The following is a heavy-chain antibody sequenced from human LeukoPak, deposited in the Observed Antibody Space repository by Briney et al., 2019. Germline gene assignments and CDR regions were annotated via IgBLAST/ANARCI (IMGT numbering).Heavy chain of an antibody. CDR1: GFTFSSYS. J-gene: IGHJ2*01. D-gene: IGHD1-26*01. Sequence: GGSLRLSCAASGFTFSSYSMNWVRQAPGKGLEWVSSISSSSSYIHYADSAKVRFTISRDNAKNSVFLQMNSLRAEDTAVYFCARVGSGSYSELGYFDLWGRGTLVAVSS. CDR2: ISSSSSYI. V-gene: IGHV3-21*01. CDR3: ARVGSGSYSELGYFDL.